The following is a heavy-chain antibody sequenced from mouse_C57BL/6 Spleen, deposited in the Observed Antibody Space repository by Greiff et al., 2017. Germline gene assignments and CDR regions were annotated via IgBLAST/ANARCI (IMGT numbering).Heavy chain of an antibody. CDR3: AVGKVGRGFAY. D-gene: IGHD4-1*01. J-gene: IGHJ3*01. V-gene: IGHV1-69*01. CDR2: IDPSDSYT. CDR1: GYTFTSYW. Sequence: QVQLQQPGAELVMPGASVKLSCKASGYTFTSYWMHWVKQRPGQGLEWIGEIDPSDSYTNYNQKFKGKSTLTVDKSSSTAYMQLSSLTSEDSAVYYCAVGKVGRGFAYWGQGTLVTVSA.